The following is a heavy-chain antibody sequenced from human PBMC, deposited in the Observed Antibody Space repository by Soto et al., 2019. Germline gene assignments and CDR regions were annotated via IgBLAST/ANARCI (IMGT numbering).Heavy chain of an antibody. V-gene: IGHV4-31*03. Sequence: QVQLQESGPGLVKPSQTLSLTCTVSGGSISSGGYYWTWIRQHPGKGLGWIGYNYYSGITYYNPSRKSRVGISLDTSKNQFSLKLSSVTAAYTAVYYCARGASIAGLYYGMDVWGQGTTVTVSS. CDR2: NYYSGIT. J-gene: IGHJ6*02. CDR3: ARGASIAGLYYGMDV. D-gene: IGHD6-6*01. CDR1: GGSISSGGYY.